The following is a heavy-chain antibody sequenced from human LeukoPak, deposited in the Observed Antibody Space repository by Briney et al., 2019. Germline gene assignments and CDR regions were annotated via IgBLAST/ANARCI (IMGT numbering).Heavy chain of an antibody. CDR3: AKGTPFYAMDV. D-gene: IGHD1-7*01. J-gene: IGHJ6*02. CDR1: GFTFRVYS. CDR2: ISDNGVTT. V-gene: IGHV3-23*01. Sequence: GGSLRLSCAASGFTFRVYSMSWVRQAPGKGLEWVSSISDNGVTTSYADSVKGRFTISRDNSKSKLYLQMNSLRAEDTALYYCAKGTPFYAMDVWGQGTTVIVSS.